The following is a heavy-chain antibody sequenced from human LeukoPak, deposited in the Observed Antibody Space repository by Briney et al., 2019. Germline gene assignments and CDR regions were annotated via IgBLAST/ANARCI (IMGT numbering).Heavy chain of an antibody. J-gene: IGHJ6*02. Sequence: AGRSLRLSGAPSGFRFNSYGLHWVRQAPGKGLEWVAFIWFDGSKTNYADSVKGRFTISRDDSKNSLYLQMNSLRAEDTAIYYCARDGPHYDLDVWGQGTTVTVSS. V-gene: IGHV3-33*01. CDR1: GFRFNSYG. CDR2: IWFDGSKT. D-gene: IGHD3-3*01. CDR3: ARDGPHYDLDV.